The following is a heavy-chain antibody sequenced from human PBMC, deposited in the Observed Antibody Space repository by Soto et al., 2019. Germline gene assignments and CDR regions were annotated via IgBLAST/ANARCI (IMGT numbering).Heavy chain of an antibody. V-gene: IGHV4-59*01. CDR2: IYYSGST. J-gene: IGHJ5*02. D-gene: IGHD2-21*02. CDR1: GGSISSYY. CDR3: ASCGGDCGWFDP. Sequence: TLSLTCTVSGGSISSYYWSWIRQPPGKGLEWIGYIYYSGSTNYNPSLKSRVTISVDTSKNQFSLKLSSVTAADMAVYYCASCGGDCGWFDPWGQGTLVTVSS.